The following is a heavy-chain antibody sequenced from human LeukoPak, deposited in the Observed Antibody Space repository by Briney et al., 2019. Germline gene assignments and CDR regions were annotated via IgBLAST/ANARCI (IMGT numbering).Heavy chain of an antibody. CDR3: AANGGGDSGYGNFDY. CDR2: ISWNSDNI. CDR1: GFTSDDYA. D-gene: IGHD5-12*01. J-gene: IGHJ4*02. Sequence: GRSLRLSCAVSGFTSDDYAMHWVRQVPGKGLEWVSGISWNSDNIDYADSVKGRFTISRDNAKNSLYLQMNSLRSEDTALYYCAANGGGDSGYGNFDYWGQGTLVTVFS. V-gene: IGHV3-9*02.